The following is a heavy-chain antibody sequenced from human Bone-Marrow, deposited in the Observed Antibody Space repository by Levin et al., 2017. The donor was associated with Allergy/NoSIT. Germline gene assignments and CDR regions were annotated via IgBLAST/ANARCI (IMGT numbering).Heavy chain of an antibody. CDR3: ARDLGPRAVHFDF. D-gene: IGHD3-10*01. J-gene: IGHJ4*02. CDR2: IGTTSDDV. Sequence: SGGSLRLSCAASGFSFSSYGMNWVRQAPGQGLEWVSSIGTTSDDVYYADSVKGRFTISRDNAKSSLFLQMNSLRAEDTAVYYCARDLGPRAVHFDFWGQGTLVTVSS. CDR1: GFSFSSYG. V-gene: IGHV3-21*01.